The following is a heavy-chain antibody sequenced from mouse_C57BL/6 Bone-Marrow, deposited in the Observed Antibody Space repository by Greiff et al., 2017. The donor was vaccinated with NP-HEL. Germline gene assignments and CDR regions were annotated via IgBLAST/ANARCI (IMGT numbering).Heavy chain of an antibody. J-gene: IGHJ2*01. CDR2: ISNGGGST. Sequence: DVQLVESGGGLVQPGGSLKLSCAASGFTFSDYYMYWVRQTPEKRLEWVAYISNGGGSTYYPDTVKGRFTISRDNAKNTLYLQMSSLKSEDTAMYYCAKIPEGYFDYWGQGTTLTVSS. V-gene: IGHV5-12*01. CDR3: AKIPEGYFDY. CDR1: GFTFSDYY.